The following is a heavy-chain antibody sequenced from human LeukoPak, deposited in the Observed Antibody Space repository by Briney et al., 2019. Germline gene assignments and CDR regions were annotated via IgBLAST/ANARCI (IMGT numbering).Heavy chain of an antibody. V-gene: IGHV1-46*01. Sequence: ASVTVSCTASGYTFTSYYMHWVRQAPGQGLEWMGIINPSGGSTSYAQKFQGRVTMTRDTSTSTVYMELSSLRSEDTAVYYCARDLTDYYDSSGYYDYWGQGTLVTVSS. CDR1: GYTFTSYY. CDR2: INPSGGST. J-gene: IGHJ4*02. CDR3: ARDLTDYYDSSGYYDY. D-gene: IGHD3-22*01.